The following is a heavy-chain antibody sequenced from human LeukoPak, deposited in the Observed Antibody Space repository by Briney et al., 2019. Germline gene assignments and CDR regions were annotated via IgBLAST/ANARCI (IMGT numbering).Heavy chain of an antibody. D-gene: IGHD3-16*01. CDR3: ARGGGLDV. J-gene: IGHJ6*02. CDR1: GFTFSNAW. V-gene: IGHV3-7*03. Sequence: GGSLRLSCAASGFTFSNAWMNWARQAPGKGLEWVASINHNGNVNYYVDSVKGRFTISRDNAKNSLYLQMSNLRAEDTAVYFCARGGGLDVWGQGATVTVSS. CDR2: INHNGNVN.